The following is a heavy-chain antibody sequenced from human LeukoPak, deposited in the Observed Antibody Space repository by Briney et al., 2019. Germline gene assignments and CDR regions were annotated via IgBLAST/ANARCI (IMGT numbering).Heavy chain of an antibody. D-gene: IGHD3-10*01. Sequence: GGSLRLSCAASGFTFSNAWMSWVRQAPGKGLEWVGRIKSKTDGGTTDYAAPVKGRFTISRDDSKNTLYLQMNSLKTEDSAVYYCTIINGEGYYYYYMDVWGKGTTVTISS. CDR1: GFTFSNAW. J-gene: IGHJ6*03. CDR3: TIINGEGYYYYYMDV. CDR2: IKSKTDGGTT. V-gene: IGHV3-15*01.